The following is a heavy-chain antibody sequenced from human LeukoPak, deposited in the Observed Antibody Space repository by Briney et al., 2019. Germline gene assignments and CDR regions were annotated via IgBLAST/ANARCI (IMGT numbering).Heavy chain of an antibody. V-gene: IGHV4-34*01. Sequence: SETLSLTCAVYGGSFIGYYWSWIRQPPGKGLEWIGEINHSGSTNYNPSLKSRVTISVDTSKNQFSLKLSSVTAADTAVYYCARQDYDFWSGSYYFDYWGQGTLVTVSS. CDR3: ARQDYDFWSGSYYFDY. D-gene: IGHD3-3*01. CDR1: GGSFIGYY. J-gene: IGHJ4*02. CDR2: INHSGST.